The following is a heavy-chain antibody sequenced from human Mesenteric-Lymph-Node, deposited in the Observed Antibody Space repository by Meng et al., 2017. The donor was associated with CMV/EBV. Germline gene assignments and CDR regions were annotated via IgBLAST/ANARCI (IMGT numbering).Heavy chain of an antibody. V-gene: IGHV3-33*06. CDR1: GFTFSSYG. CDR3: AKGGDYYYGMDV. CDR2: IWYDGSNK. J-gene: IGHJ6*02. Sequence: GESLKISCAASGFTFSSYGMHWVRQAPGKGLEWVAVIWYDGSNKYYADSVKGRFTIYRDNSKNTLYLQMNSLRAEDTAVYYCAKGGDYYYGMDVWGQGTTVTVSS.